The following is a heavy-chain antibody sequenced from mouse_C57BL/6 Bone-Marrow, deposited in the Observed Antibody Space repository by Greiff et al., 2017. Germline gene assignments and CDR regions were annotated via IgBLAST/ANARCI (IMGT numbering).Heavy chain of an antibody. D-gene: IGHD3-1*01. CDR1: GYTFTSYW. V-gene: IGHV1-64*01. Sequence: QVQLQQPGAELVKPGASVKLSCKASGYTFTSYWMHWVKQRPGQGLEWIGMIHPNSGSTNYNETFKSKATLTVDKSSSTAYMQLSSLTSEDTAFYYCAKGATGAWFAYWGQGTLVTVSA. J-gene: IGHJ3*01. CDR2: IHPNSGST. CDR3: AKGATGAWFAY.